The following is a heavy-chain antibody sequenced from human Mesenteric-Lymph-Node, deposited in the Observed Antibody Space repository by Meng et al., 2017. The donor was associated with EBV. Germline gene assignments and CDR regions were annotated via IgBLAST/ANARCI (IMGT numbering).Heavy chain of an antibody. V-gene: IGHV1-69*01. Sequence: QGQSVQSGAEVKKAGSSVKASCKASGGTFSSFDIAWMRQAPGQGLEWMGGIIPIIVTPTYAQKFLGRVTITADESTSTAYMELRSLGSDDTAVYYCARDHGGRYYYWGQGTLVTVSS. CDR2: IIPIIVTP. D-gene: IGHD1-26*01. CDR3: ARDHGGRYYY. CDR1: GGTFSSFD. J-gene: IGHJ4*02.